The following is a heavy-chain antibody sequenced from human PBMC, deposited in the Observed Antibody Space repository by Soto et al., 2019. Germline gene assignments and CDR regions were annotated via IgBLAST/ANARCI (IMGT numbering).Heavy chain of an antibody. V-gene: IGHV4-34*01. CDR2: ISHFGST. CDR3: ARERGSFDS. Sequence: QVQLQQWGAGLLKPSDTLSLTCAVYGGSFSDSHWSWIRQPPGKGLEWIGEISHFGSTNYNPSLKGRVSISLDTSQSQFSLRLTSLTAADTAVYYCARERGSFDSWGQGTRVTVSS. CDR1: GGSFSDSH. D-gene: IGHD3-16*01. J-gene: IGHJ4*02.